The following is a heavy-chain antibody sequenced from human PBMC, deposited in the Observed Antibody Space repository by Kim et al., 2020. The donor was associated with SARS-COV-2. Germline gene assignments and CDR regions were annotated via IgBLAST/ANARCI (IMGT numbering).Heavy chain of an antibody. J-gene: IGHJ5*02. CDR3: ARGRSIFGVVTAPFDP. V-gene: IGHV4-59*09. D-gene: IGHD3-3*01. Sequence: LTSRVTISVDTSKNQFSLKLSSVTAADTAVYYCARGRSIFGVVTAPFDPWGQGTLVTVSS.